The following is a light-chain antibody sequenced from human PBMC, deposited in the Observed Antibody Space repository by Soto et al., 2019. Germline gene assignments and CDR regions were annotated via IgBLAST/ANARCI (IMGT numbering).Light chain of an antibody. CDR1: QSVSNNY. CDR2: GAS. V-gene: IGKV3-20*01. J-gene: IGKJ1*01. CDR3: QQYGSSGT. Sequence: ELVRTQSPGTLSLSPGERATLSCRASQSVSNNYLAWYKQKPGQAPRLLIYGASNRATGIPDRFSGSGSGADFTLTIRRLEPEDFAVYYCQQYGSSGTFGQGTKVDIK.